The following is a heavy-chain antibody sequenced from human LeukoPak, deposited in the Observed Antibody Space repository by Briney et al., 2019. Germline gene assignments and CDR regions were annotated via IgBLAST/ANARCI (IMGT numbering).Heavy chain of an antibody. V-gene: IGHV3-20*04. CDR1: GFTFDDYG. J-gene: IGHJ5*02. CDR2: INWNGGST. D-gene: IGHD3-9*01. Sequence: PGWSLRLSCAASGFTFDDYGMSWFRQAPGKGLDWDSGINWNGGSTGYADSVKGRFTISRDNAKNSLYLQMNSLRAEDTAFFFKQKTAYDILTGSQGWFDPWGQGTLVTVSS. CDR3: QKTAYDILTGSQGWFDP.